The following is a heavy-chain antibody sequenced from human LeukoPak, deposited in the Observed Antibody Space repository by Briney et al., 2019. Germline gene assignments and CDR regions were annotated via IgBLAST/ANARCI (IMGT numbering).Heavy chain of an antibody. V-gene: IGHV3-33*01. J-gene: IGHJ6*03. D-gene: IGHD3-3*01. CDR2: IWYDGSNK. Sequence: PGRSLRLSCAASGFTFSSYGMHWVRQAPGKGLEWAAVIWYDGSNKYYADSVKGRFTISRDNSKNTLYLQMNSLRAEDTAVYYCARGRNYDFWSGYTNYYYYMDVWGKGTTVTVSS. CDR1: GFTFSSYG. CDR3: ARGRNYDFWSGYTNYYYYMDV.